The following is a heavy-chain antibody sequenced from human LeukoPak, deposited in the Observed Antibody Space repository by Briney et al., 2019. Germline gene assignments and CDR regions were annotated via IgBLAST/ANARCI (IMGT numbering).Heavy chain of an antibody. Sequence: PSETLSLTCAVYGGSFSGYYWSWIRQPPGKGLEWIGEINHSGSTNYNPSLKSRVTISVDTSKNQFSLKLSSVTAADTAVYYCARGVGYCSGGSCQGFDYWGQGTLVTVSS. CDR3: ARGVGYCSGGSCQGFDY. CDR1: GGSFSGYY. V-gene: IGHV4-34*01. CDR2: INHSGST. J-gene: IGHJ4*02. D-gene: IGHD2-15*01.